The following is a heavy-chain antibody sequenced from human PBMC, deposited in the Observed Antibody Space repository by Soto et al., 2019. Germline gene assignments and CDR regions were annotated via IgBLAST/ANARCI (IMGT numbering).Heavy chain of an antibody. Sequence: VGSLRLSCAASGFTFTSYGMSWVRQAPGEGLEWVSSISGSGGSTYYADSVKGRFTISRDNSKNTLYLPINSLRAEDTAVYYCAKSSAPGGTYLPLWFWGQGTLVTVSS. D-gene: IGHD1-26*01. CDR2: ISGSGGST. V-gene: IGHV3-23*01. J-gene: IGHJ4*02. CDR3: AKSSAPGGTYLPLWF. CDR1: GFTFTSYG.